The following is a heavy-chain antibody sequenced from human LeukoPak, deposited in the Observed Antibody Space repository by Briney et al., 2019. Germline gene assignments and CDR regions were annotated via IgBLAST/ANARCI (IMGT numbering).Heavy chain of an antibody. D-gene: IGHD3-9*01. Sequence: ASVKVSCNASVYTGTGYYLRWVRRTPGQGLEWMGWINPNSGGTNYAQKFQGRVTMTRDTSISTAYMELSRLRSDDTAVYYCARDPRNYDILTGSPYDYFDYWGQGTLVTVSS. CDR3: ARDPRNYDILTGSPYDYFDY. CDR2: INPNSGGT. CDR1: VYTGTGYY. J-gene: IGHJ4*02. V-gene: IGHV1-2*02.